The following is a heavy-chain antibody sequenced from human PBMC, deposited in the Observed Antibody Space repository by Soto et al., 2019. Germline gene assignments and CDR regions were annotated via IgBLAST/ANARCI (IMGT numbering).Heavy chain of an antibody. CDR3: ARERYQVISDGMDV. CDR1: GGSISSYY. D-gene: IGHD2-2*01. CDR2: IYYSGST. Sequence: LSLTCTVSGGSISSYYWSWIRQPPGKGLEWIGYIYYSGSTNYNPSLKSRVTLSRDTSINTAYLELSRLTFDDAAVYFCARERYQVISDGMDVWGQGTTVTVSS. J-gene: IGHJ6*02. V-gene: IGHV4-59*01.